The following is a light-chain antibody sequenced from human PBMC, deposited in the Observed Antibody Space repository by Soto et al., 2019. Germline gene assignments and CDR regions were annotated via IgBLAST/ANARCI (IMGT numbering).Light chain of an antibody. V-gene: IGKV1-27*01. CDR1: QGISNY. J-gene: IGKJ2*01. Sequence: DIQMTQSPSSLSASVGDRVTITCRASQGISNYLAWYQQRPGKVPKLLIYAAFTLQSGVPSRFSGSGSGTGFTLTISSLQPEDVATDYCQKYNSAPYTFGQGTNREIK. CDR2: AAF. CDR3: QKYNSAPYT.